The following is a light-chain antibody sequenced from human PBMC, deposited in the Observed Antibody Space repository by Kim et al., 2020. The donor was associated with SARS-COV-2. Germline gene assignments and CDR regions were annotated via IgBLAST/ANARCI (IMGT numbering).Light chain of an antibody. CDR2: DAA. J-gene: IGKJ4*01. CDR1: HSVAIS. V-gene: IGKV3-11*01. CDR3: QQRGSWPPALT. Sequence: PGDGAPLCCRARHSVAISLAWYQHTPGQPPRLLIYDAAIRAAGVPDRFSGSGSGTDFALTIASLAPEDFAVYYCQQRGSWPPALTFGGGTKVDIK.